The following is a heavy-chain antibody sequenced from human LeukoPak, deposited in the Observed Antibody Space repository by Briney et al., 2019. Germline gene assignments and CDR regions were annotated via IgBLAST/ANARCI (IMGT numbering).Heavy chain of an antibody. Sequence: PSETLSLTCTVSGGSISSTAYYRGWIRQPPGRGLEWIATIYYSGTTYYNPSLESRVTISVDTSKNQFSLKLSSVTAADTSVYYCSRQGVRGTYYYAMDVWGQGTTVTVSS. D-gene: IGHD3-10*01. V-gene: IGHV4-39*01. J-gene: IGHJ6*02. CDR2: IYYSGTT. CDR1: GGSISSTAYY. CDR3: SRQGVRGTYYYAMDV.